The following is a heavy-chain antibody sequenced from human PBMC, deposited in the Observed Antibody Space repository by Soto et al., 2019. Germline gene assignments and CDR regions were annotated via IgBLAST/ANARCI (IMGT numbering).Heavy chain of an antibody. CDR1: GGSISYSGYY. D-gene: IGHD3-3*01. V-gene: IGHV4-39*01. CDR2: LSYSGVT. Sequence: SETLSLTFTVFGGSISYSGYYWGWIRQPPGKGLEWIGSLSYSGVTYYNPSLKEQFIISVDTSTDQFSLRLNSVTAADTAIYYCAISAVLGMVDNFNYWGQGTLVTVSS. J-gene: IGHJ4*02. CDR3: AISAVLGMVDNFNY.